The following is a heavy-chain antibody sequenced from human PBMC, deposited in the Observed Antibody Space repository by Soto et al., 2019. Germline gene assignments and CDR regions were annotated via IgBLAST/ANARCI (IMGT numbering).Heavy chain of an antibody. CDR2: ISYDGSNK. V-gene: IGHV3-30-3*01. D-gene: IGHD6-13*01. CDR1: GFTFSSYA. J-gene: IGHJ6*02. Sequence: QVQLVESGGGVVQPGRSLRLSCAASGFTFSSYAMHWVHQAPGKGLELVAVISYDGSNKYYADSVRGRFTISRDNSKNTLYLQMNSLRAEDTAVYYCARDMGSSWSYYYYGMDVWGQGTTVTVSS. CDR3: ARDMGSSWSYYYYGMDV.